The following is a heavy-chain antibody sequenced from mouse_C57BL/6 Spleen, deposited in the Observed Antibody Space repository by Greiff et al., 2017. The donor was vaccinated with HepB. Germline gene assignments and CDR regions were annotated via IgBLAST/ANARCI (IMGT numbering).Heavy chain of an antibody. V-gene: IGHV1-19*01. D-gene: IGHD1-1*01. Sequence: VQLQQSGPVLVKPGASVKMSCKASGYTFTDYYMNWVKQSHGKSLEWIGVINPYNGGTSYNQKFKGKATLTVDKSSSTAYMELNSLTSEDSAVYYCAREGITTVEGDWYFDVWGTGTTVTVSS. J-gene: IGHJ1*03. CDR1: GYTFTDYY. CDR3: AREGITTVEGDWYFDV. CDR2: INPYNGGT.